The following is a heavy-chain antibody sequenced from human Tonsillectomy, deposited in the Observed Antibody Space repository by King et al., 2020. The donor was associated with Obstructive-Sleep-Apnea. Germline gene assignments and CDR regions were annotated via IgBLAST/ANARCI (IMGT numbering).Heavy chain of an antibody. CDR3: ARDGLWFGDY. CDR1: GFTFSSQS. D-gene: IGHD3-10*01. J-gene: IGHJ4*02. V-gene: IGHV3-48*01. Sequence: VQLVESGGGLVQPGGSLRLSCVASGFTFSSQSMNWVRQAPGKGLEWVSYISSSSSTIYYADSVKGRFTISRDNAKNSLYLQMHSLRAEDTAVYYCARDGLWFGDYWGQGSLVTVSS. CDR2: ISSSSSTI.